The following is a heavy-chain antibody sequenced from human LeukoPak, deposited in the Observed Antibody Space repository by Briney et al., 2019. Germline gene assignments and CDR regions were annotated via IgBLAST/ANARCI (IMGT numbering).Heavy chain of an antibody. CDR2: ISWNSGSI. Sequence: SGGSLRLSCAASGFTFDDYAMHWVRQAPGKGLEWVSGISWNSGSIGYADSVKGRFTISRDNAKNSLYLQMNSLRAEDTALYYCAKAGCRYCSREGFDSWGQGTLVTVSS. J-gene: IGHJ5*01. CDR3: AKAGCRYCSREGFDS. V-gene: IGHV3-9*01. D-gene: IGHD2-2*01. CDR1: GFTFDDYA.